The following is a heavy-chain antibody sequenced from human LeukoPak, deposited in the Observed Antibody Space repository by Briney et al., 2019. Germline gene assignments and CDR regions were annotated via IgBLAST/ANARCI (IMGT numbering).Heavy chain of an antibody. V-gene: IGHV3-48*03. Sequence: GGSLRLSCAASGFTFSSYEMNWVRQAPGKGLEWVSYISSSGSTIYYADSVKGRFTISRVNAKNSLYLQMNSLRAEDTAVYYCARDCSGGSCYPRTPFDYWGQGTLVTVSS. D-gene: IGHD2-15*01. CDR2: ISSSGSTI. J-gene: IGHJ4*02. CDR1: GFTFSSYE. CDR3: ARDCSGGSCYPRTPFDY.